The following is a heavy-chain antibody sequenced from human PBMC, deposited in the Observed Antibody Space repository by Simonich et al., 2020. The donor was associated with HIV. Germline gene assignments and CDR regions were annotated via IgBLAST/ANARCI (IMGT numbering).Heavy chain of an antibody. D-gene: IGHD1-26*01. CDR3: ATHGPGSYSSALDI. V-gene: IGHV1-2*06. Sequence: QVQLVQSGAEVKKPGASVKVSCKASGYRFTGYYIHWVRQAPGQRLEWMGRVNPNSGCTDYTQKFQGRVTMTRDKSITTAYMELSRLRADDTAFYYCATHGPGSYSSALDIWGQGTMVTVSS. J-gene: IGHJ3*02. CDR2: VNPNSGCT. CDR1: GYRFTGYY.